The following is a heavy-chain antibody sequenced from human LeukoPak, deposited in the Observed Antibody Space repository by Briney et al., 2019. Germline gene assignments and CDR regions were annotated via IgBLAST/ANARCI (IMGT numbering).Heavy chain of an antibody. J-gene: IGHJ6*03. CDR1: GYTFTSYA. CDR2: INPNCGNT. D-gene: IGHD5-24*01. Sequence: ASVKVSCKASGYTFTSYAISWVRQATGQGLEWMGWINPNCGNTGYAQKFQGRVTMTRNTSISTAYMELSSLRSEDTAVYYCARVAWEEGQGRWLPAGYYYYMDVWGKGTTVTVSS. CDR3: ARVAWEEGQGRWLPAGYYYYMDV. V-gene: IGHV1-8*02.